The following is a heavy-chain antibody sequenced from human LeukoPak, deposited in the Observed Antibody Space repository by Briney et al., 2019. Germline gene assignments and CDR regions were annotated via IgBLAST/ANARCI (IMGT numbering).Heavy chain of an antibody. J-gene: IGHJ5*02. CDR2: VFSSGKT. Sequence: SETLSLTCTVSGDSFSSGGYSWIRQLPGMGLEWIGYVFSSGKTYYNPSLKSRVTILLDTSKNQFSLRLNSVTAADTAVYYCARARTQYSDGSGLNWFDPWGQGTLVTVSS. CDR1: GDSFSSGGY. V-gene: IGHV4-31*03. D-gene: IGHD3-22*01. CDR3: ARARTQYSDGSGLNWFDP.